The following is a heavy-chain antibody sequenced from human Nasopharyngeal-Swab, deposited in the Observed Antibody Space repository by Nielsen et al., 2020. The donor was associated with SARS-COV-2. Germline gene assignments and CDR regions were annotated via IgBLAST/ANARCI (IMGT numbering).Heavy chain of an antibody. CDR1: GFTFSSYG. V-gene: IGHV3-30*18. D-gene: IGHD4-11*01. J-gene: IGHJ6*03. CDR2: ISYDGSNK. Sequence: GESLKISCAASGFTFSSYGMHWVRQAPGKGLEWVAVISYDGSNKYYADSVKGRFTISRDNSKNTLYLQMNSLSAEDTAVYYCAKGNYASYYYFYVDVWGKGTTVTVSS. CDR3: AKGNYASYYYFYVDV.